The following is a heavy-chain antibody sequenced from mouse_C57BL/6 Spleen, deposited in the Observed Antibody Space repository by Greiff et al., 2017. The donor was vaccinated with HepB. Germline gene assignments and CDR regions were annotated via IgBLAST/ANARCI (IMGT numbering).Heavy chain of an antibody. CDR3: ARGGNYYFDY. V-gene: IGHV1-64*01. CDR2: IHPNSGST. Sequence: VQLQQPGAELVKPGASVKLSCKASGYTFTSYWMHWVKQRPGQGLEWIGMIHPNSGSTNYNEKFKSKGTLTVDKSSSTAYMQLSSLTSEDSAVYYCARGGNYYFDYWGQGTTLTVSS. J-gene: IGHJ2*01. D-gene: IGHD2-1*01. CDR1: GYTFTSYW.